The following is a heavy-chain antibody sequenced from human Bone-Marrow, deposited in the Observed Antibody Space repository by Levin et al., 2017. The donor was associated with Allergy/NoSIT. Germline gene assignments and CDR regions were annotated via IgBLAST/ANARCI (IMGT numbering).Heavy chain of an antibody. CDR2: INPNSGDT. V-gene: IGHV1-2*02. D-gene: IGHD5-12*01. CDR3: ARDQYNGYSYSLAQDY. CDR1: GYTFTGYF. J-gene: IGHJ4*02. Sequence: GASVKVSCKASGYTFTGYFIHWLRQAPGQGLEWMGWINPNSGDTKYAQKFRGRVTMTRDTSISTAYMELGRLRSDDTAIYYCARDQYNGYSYSLAQDYWGQGTLITVSS.